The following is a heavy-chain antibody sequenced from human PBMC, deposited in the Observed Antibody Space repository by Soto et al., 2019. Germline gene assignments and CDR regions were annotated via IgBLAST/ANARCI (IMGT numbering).Heavy chain of an antibody. D-gene: IGHD2-2*01. CDR3: ARAGIAYCSSTTCYLYYYVTDV. Sequence: GASVKVSCKASGYSVTSYYMHWVRQAPGQGLEWMGIINPNSGSTTYAQKFQGRVTMTRDTSTSTVYMELTSLTSGDTAVYYCARAGIAYCSSTTCYLYYYVTDVWGQGTTVTVSS. CDR2: INPNSGST. CDR1: GYSVTSYY. J-gene: IGHJ6*02. V-gene: IGHV1-46*01.